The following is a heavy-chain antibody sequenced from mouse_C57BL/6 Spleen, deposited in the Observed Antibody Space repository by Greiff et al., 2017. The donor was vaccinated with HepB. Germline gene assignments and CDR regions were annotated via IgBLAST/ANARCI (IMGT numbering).Heavy chain of an antibody. CDR3: ARVITTVVARYAMDY. Sequence: QVQLQQPGAELVKPGASVKLSCKASGYTFTSYWMHWVKQRPGQGLEWIGMIHPNSGSTNYNEKFKSKATLTVDKSSSTAYMQLSSLTSEDSAVYCCARVITTVVARYAMDYWGQGTSVTVSS. D-gene: IGHD1-1*01. CDR1: GYTFTSYW. J-gene: IGHJ4*01. CDR2: IHPNSGST. V-gene: IGHV1-64*01.